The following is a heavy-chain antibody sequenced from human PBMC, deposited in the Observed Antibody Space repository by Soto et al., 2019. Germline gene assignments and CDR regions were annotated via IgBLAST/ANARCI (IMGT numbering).Heavy chain of an antibody. V-gene: IGHV1-69*01. CDR1: GGTFSSYA. J-gene: IGHJ5*02. Sequence: QVQLVQSGAEVKKPGSSVKVSCKASGGTFSSYAISWVRQAPGQGLEWMGGIIPIFGTANYAQKFQGRVTITADESTSTAYLELRRLRYEDKAVYYCARGGYSGYPVGWFDPWGQGTLVTVSS. CDR2: IIPIFGTA. CDR3: ARGGYSGYPVGWFDP. D-gene: IGHD5-12*01.